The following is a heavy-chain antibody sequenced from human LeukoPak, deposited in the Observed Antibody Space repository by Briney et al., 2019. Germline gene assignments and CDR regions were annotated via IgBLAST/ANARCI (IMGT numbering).Heavy chain of an antibody. V-gene: IGHV3-48*01. CDR3: ATDYYDSSGYYTGSY. D-gene: IGHD3-22*01. CDR2: ISRDSTTI. Sequence: GGSLRLSCAASGFTFSSFHINWVRQAPGKGLEWLSYISRDSTTIYYADSVKGRFTISRDNAKNSLYLQMNSLRAEDTAVYHCATDYYDSSGYYTGSYWGQGTLVSVSS. CDR1: GFTFSSFH. J-gene: IGHJ4*02.